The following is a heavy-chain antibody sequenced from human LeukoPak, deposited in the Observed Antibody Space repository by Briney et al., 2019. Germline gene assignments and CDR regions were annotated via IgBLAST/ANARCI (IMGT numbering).Heavy chain of an antibody. Sequence: PSETLSLTCTVSGGSINSSSYYWGWIRQPPGKGLEWIGSVYYSGSTHYNPSLKSQVTISVDTSKNQFSLKLSSVTAADTAVYYCARVFSSSWYEFNVADAFDIWGQGTMVTVSS. CDR1: GGSINSSSYY. CDR2: VYYSGST. D-gene: IGHD6-13*01. CDR3: ARVFSSSWYEFNVADAFDI. J-gene: IGHJ3*02. V-gene: IGHV4-39*01.